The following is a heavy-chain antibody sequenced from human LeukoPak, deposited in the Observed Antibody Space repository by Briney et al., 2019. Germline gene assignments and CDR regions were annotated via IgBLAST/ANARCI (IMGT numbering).Heavy chain of an antibody. CDR3: ARDRRLGLWFGTSKATKNWFDP. CDR2: IIPIFGTA. J-gene: IGHJ5*02. CDR1: GGTFSSYA. V-gene: IGHV1-69*13. Sequence: SVKVSCKASGGTFSSYAISWVRQAPGQGLEWMGGIIPIFGTANYAQKFQGRVTITADESTSTAYMELSSLRSEDTAVYYCARDRRLGLWFGTSKATKNWFDPWGQGTLVTVSS. D-gene: IGHD3-10*01.